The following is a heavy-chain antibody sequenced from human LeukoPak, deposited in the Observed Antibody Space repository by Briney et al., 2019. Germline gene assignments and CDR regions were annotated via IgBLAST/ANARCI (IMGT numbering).Heavy chain of an antibody. J-gene: IGHJ4*02. CDR1: GGSISSYY. D-gene: IGHD1-26*01. CDR2: IYYSGNT. V-gene: IGHV4-59*01. Sequence: SETLSLTCTVSGGSISSYYWSWIRQPPGKGLEWIGYIYYSGNTNYNPSLKSRVTMSVDTSKNQFSLKPNSVTAADTAVYYCARDIVGVTRAFGYWGQGTLATVSS. CDR3: ARDIVGVTRAFGY.